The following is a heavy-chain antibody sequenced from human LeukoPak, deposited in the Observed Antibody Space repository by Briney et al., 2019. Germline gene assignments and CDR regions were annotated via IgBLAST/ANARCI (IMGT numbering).Heavy chain of an antibody. V-gene: IGHV3-7*01. CDR2: INQNGREK. CDR3: ARSLGDD. D-gene: IGHD3-16*01. J-gene: IGHJ4*02. Sequence: GGYLRLSCEVSGLTFSTYWMTWVRQAPGKGLEWVASINQNGREKYYVDSVKGRFTISRDNAKDSLYLQMNSLRDEDTADYYCARSLGDDWGQGTLVTVSS. CDR1: GLTFSTYW.